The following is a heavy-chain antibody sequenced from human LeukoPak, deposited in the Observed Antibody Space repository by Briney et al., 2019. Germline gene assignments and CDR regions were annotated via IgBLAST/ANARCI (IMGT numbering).Heavy chain of an antibody. D-gene: IGHD1-26*01. CDR2: IRYDGSNK. V-gene: IGHV3-30*02. CDR3: ARELSGSYYSYYYGMDV. Sequence: GGSLRLSCAASGFTFSSYGMHWVRQAPGKGLEWVAFIRYDGSNKYYADSVKGRFTISRDNSKNTLYLQMNSLRAEDTAVYYCARELSGSYYSYYYGMDVWGQGTTVTVSS. J-gene: IGHJ6*02. CDR1: GFTFSSYG.